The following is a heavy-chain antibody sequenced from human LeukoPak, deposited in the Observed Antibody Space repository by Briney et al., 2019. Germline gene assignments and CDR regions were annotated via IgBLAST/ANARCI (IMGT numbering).Heavy chain of an antibody. J-gene: IGHJ4*02. CDR1: GGSISSGGYY. D-gene: IGHD3-16*02. CDR2: IYYSGST. Sequence: PSETLSLTCTVSGGSISSGGYYWSWIRQHPGKGLEWIGYIYYSGSTYYNPSLKSRVTISVDTSKNQFSLKLSSVTAADTAVYYCARDRVPDYVWGSYRRLGGYFDYWGQGTLVTVSS. V-gene: IGHV4-31*03. CDR3: ARDRVPDYVWGSYRRLGGYFDY.